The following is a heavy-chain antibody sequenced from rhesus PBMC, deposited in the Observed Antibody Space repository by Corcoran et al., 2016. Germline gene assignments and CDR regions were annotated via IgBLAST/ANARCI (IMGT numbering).Heavy chain of an antibody. Sequence: QVQLQESGPGLLKPSETLSLTCAVSGGSISGGYGWAGIRQPPGNGREWIGSSYSSSWNTYYNPSLKSRVTISTDTSKNQFSLKLSSVTAADTAVYYCASSRGYYFDYWGQGVLVTVSS. CDR1: GGSISGGYG. CDR3: ASSRGYYFDY. CDR2: SYSSSWNT. J-gene: IGHJ4*01. V-gene: IGHV4S7*01.